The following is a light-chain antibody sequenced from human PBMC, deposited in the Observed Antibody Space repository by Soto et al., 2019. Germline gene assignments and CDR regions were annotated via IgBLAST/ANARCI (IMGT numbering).Light chain of an antibody. Sequence: EIVLTQSPGTLFLFPGERATLSCRASQSISSSYLAWYQQKPGQAPRLLIHVASNRATGIPDRFSGAGSGTDFTLTISRLEPEDFSVYYGHQYGSAPAWTFGQGTKVEIK. CDR2: VAS. CDR3: HQYGSAPAWT. J-gene: IGKJ1*01. V-gene: IGKV3-20*01. CDR1: QSISSSY.